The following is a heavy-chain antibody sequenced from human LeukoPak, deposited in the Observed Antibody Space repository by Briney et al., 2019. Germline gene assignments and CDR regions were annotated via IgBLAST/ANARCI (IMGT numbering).Heavy chain of an antibody. CDR1: GGSISSSSYY. J-gene: IGHJ4*02. V-gene: IGHV4-39*01. D-gene: IGHD3-3*01. CDR2: IYYSGST. Sequence: SETLSLTCTVSGGSISSSSYYWGWIRQPPGKGLEWIGSIYYSGSTYYNPSLKSRVTTSVDTSKNQFSLKLSSVTAADTAVYYCARLRSKFGFSAYWGQGTLVTVSS. CDR3: ARLRSKFGFSAY.